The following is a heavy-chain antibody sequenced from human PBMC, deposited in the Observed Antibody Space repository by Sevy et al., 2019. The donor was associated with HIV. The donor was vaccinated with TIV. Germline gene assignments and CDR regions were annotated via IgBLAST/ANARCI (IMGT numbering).Heavy chain of an antibody. D-gene: IGHD4-17*01. V-gene: IGHV4-39*01. CDR3: ARHPYGDYVGYFDP. J-gene: IGHJ5*02. Sequence: SETLSLTCTVSGGSISSSGYYWGWIRQPPGMGLEWLGSIYYSGSTYYNPSLKSRVTISVDTSKYQFSLKMNSVTAADTAVYYCARHPYGDYVGYFDPWGQGTLVTVSS. CDR2: IYYSGST. CDR1: GGSISSSGYY.